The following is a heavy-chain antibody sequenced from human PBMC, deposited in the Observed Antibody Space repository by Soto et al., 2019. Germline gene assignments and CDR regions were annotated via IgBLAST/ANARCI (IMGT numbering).Heavy chain of an antibody. D-gene: IGHD3-22*01. J-gene: IGHJ4*02. CDR3: TRSYSDSSGHQTIFDY. V-gene: IGHV3-15*01. CDR2: IKSTTDGGTT. CDR1: GGTLSKAW. Sequence: PWVSLRRSCAASGGTLSKAWMRWVRQAPWKGLEWVGRIKSTTDGGTTDYAAPVKGRFTISRDDSKNTLYLHMNSLKTEATAVYYCTRSYSDSSGHQTIFDYWGQGTLVTVSS.